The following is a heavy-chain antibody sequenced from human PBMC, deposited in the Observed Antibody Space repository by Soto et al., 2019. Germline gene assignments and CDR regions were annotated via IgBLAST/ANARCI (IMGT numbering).Heavy chain of an antibody. CDR1: GFTFSSYA. Sequence: PGGSLRLSCAASGFTFSSYAMSWVRQAPGKGLEWVSAISGSGGSTHYADSVKGRFTISRDNSKNTLYLQMNSLRAEDTAVYYCAKSGRIPPVPAPDYYYYYMDVWGKGTTVTVSS. CDR3: AKSGRIPPVPAPDYYYYYMDV. CDR2: ISGSGGST. D-gene: IGHD3-10*01. J-gene: IGHJ6*03. V-gene: IGHV3-23*01.